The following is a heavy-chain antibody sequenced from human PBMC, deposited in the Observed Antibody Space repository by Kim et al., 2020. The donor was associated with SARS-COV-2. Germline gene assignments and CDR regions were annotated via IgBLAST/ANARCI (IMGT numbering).Heavy chain of an antibody. J-gene: IGHJ3*01. V-gene: IGHV5-51*01. CDR3: ARRRIAAATDAFDV. CDR1: GYSFRNNW. Sequence: GESLKISCQGSGYSFRNNWIGWVRQMPGKGLEWMGIIQPRDSDTRYSPSFRGQVTMSVDKSSSTAFLHWSSLKVSDTALYYCARRRIAAATDAFDVWGQGTLITVS. D-gene: IGHD6-13*01. CDR2: IQPRDSDT.